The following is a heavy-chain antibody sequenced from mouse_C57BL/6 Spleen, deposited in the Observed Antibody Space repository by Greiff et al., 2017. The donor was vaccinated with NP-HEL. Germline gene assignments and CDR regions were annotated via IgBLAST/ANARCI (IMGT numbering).Heavy chain of an antibody. CDR2: IRNKANGYTT. CDR1: GFTFTDYY. J-gene: IGHJ4*01. CDR3: ARSFYYDSSWAMDY. D-gene: IGHD1-1*01. Sequence: EVKVVESGGGLVQPGGSLSLSCAASGFTFTDYYMSWVRQPPGKALKWLGFIRNKANGYTTEYSASGKVRFTISRDNSQSILYLQMNALRAEDSATYYCARSFYYDSSWAMDYWGQGTSVTVSS. V-gene: IGHV7-3*01.